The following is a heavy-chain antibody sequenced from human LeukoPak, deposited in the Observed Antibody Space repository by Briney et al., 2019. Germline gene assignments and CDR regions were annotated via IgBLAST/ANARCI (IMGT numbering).Heavy chain of an antibody. CDR3: AKGLTWDSTSCSD. Sequence: PGGSLRLSCAASGFTFSSYAMSWVRQAPGKGLEWVSAIVGSGGNMYYADSVKGRFTISRDNFKSTLYLLMNSLRAEDTAVYYCAKGLTWDSTSCSDWGQGTLVTVSS. J-gene: IGHJ4*02. CDR2: IVGSGGNM. CDR1: GFTFSSYA. V-gene: IGHV3-23*01. D-gene: IGHD2-2*01.